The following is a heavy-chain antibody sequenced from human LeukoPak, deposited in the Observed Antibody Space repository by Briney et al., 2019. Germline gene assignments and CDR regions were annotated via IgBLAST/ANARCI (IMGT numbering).Heavy chain of an antibody. CDR2: ISGSGGST. J-gene: IGHJ4*02. CDR1: GFTFSSYA. CDR3: AKTKYSSNWYGFDY. Sequence: GGSLRLSCAASGFTFSSYAMSWVRQAPGKGLEWVSVISGSGGSTYYADSVKGRFNISRENSKNMVYVQMNSLRAEDTAVYYCAKTKYSSNWYGFDYWGQGTLVTVSS. V-gene: IGHV3-23*01. D-gene: IGHD6-13*01.